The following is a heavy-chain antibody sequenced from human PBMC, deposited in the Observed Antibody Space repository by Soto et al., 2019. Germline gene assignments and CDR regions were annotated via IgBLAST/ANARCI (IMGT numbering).Heavy chain of an antibody. CDR3: ARDKRIAVAGTPYYYYGMDV. Sequence: QVQLVQSGAEVKKPGSSVKVSCKASGGTFSSYTISWVRQAPGQGLEWMGRIIPILDIANYAQKFQGEVTITANKPTSTAYMELSSLRSEDTAMYYCARDKRIAVAGTPYYYYGMDVWGQGTTVTVSS. CDR1: GGTFSSYT. CDR2: IIPILDIA. V-gene: IGHV1-69*08. J-gene: IGHJ6*02. D-gene: IGHD6-19*01.